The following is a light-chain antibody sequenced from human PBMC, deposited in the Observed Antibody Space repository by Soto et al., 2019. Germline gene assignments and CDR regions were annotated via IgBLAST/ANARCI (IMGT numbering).Light chain of an antibody. CDR3: QDYNSYSEA. J-gene: IGKJ1*01. CDR2: KAS. CDR1: QTISSW. Sequence: IQMTISPSALSGSVGDRVTITCRASQTISSWLAWYQQKPGKAPKLLIYKASTLKSGVPSRFSGSGSGTEFTLTISSLQPDDFATYYCQDYNSYSEAFGQVTKVDIK. V-gene: IGKV1-5*03.